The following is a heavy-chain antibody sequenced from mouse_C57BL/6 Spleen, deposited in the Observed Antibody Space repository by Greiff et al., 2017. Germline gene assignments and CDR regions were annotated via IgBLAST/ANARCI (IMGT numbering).Heavy chain of an antibody. CDR1: GFSLTSYG. Sequence: VKLVESGPGLVQPSQSLSITCTVSGFSLTSYGVHWVRQSPGKGLEWLGVIWSGGSTDYNAAFISRLSISKDNSKSQVFFKMNSLQADDTAIYYCAGESLYGYFDYWGQGTTLTVSS. D-gene: IGHD1-1*01. J-gene: IGHJ2*01. V-gene: IGHV2-2*01. CDR2: IWSGGST. CDR3: AGESLYGYFDY.